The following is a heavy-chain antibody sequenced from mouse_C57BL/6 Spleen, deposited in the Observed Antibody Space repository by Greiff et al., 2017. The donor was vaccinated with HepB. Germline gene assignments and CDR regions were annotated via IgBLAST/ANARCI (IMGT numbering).Heavy chain of an antibody. CDR1: GFSLTSYG. Sequence: VQLQQSGPGLVQPSQSLSITCTVSGFSLTSYGIHWVRQPPGKGLEWLGVIWSGGSTDYNAAFISRLSISKDNSKSQVFFKMNSLQADDTAIYYCAKEGLYYSNYVDAMDYWGQGTSVTVSS. CDR2: IWSGGST. D-gene: IGHD2-5*01. J-gene: IGHJ4*01. CDR3: AKEGLYYSNYVDAMDY. V-gene: IGHV2-4*01.